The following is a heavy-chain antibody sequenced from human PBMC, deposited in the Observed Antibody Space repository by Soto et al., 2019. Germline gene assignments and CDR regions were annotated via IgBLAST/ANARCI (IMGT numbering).Heavy chain of an antibody. Sequence: ASVKVSCKASGYSIISYYMHWVRQAPGQGLQWMGIINPGGTIKTYAQRFQGRLAMTRDTSTSTVYMELTSLTSDDTAVYYCASPIGEMYNAFDIWGQGKMVTVS. CDR3: ASPIGEMYNAFDI. D-gene: IGHD1-1*01. V-gene: IGHV1-46*01. CDR2: INPGGTIK. J-gene: IGHJ3*02. CDR1: GYSIISYY.